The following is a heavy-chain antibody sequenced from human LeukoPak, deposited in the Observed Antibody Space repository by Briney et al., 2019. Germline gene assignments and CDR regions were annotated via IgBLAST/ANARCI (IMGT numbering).Heavy chain of an antibody. J-gene: IGHJ4*02. CDR3: ARSQGALNY. CDR1: EFTFSTYA. Sequence: GGSLRLSCAASEFTFSTYAMSWVRQAPGKGLVWVSRINSDGSSRSYADSVKGRFTISRDNAKNTLYLQMNSLRAEDTAVYYCARSQGALNYWGQGTLVTVSS. V-gene: IGHV3-74*01. CDR2: INSDGSSR. D-gene: IGHD1-26*01.